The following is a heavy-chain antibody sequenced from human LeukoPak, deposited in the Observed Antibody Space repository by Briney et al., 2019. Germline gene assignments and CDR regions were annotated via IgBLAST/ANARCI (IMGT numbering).Heavy chain of an antibody. CDR1: GGSISSYY. J-gene: IGHJ4*02. CDR3: ARGFGELSH. D-gene: IGHD3-16*02. Sequence: PSETLSLTCTVSGGSISSYYWSWTRQPPGKGLEWIGYIYYSGSTNYNPSLKSRVTISVDTSKNQFSLKLSSVTAADTAVYYCARGFGELSHWGQGTLVTVSS. V-gene: IGHV4-59*01. CDR2: IYYSGST.